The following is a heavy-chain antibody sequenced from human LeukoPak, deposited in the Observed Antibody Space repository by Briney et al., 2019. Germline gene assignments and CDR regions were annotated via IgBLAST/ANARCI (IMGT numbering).Heavy chain of an antibody. CDR2: ISYDGSNK. CDR3: AASDIVVVPPHGRYFQH. J-gene: IGHJ1*01. D-gene: IGHD2-2*01. V-gene: IGHV3-30*03. Sequence: GGSLRLSCAASGFTFSSYGMHWVRQAPGKGLEWVAVISYDGSNKYYADSVKGRFTISRDNSKNTLYLRMNSLRAEDTAVYYCAASDIVVVPPHGRYFQHWGQGTLVTVSS. CDR1: GFTFSSYG.